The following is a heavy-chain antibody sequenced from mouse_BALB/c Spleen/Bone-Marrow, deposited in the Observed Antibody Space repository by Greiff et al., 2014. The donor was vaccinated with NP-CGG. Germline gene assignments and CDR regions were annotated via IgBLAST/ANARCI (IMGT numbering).Heavy chain of an antibody. Sequence: EVQVVESGGGLVQPGGSRKLSCAASGFTFSSFGMHWVRQAPEKGLEWVAYISSGSSPIFYADTVKGRFTISRDNPKNTLFLQMTSLRSEDTAIYYRTRGGNWEDFDYWGQGTTLTVSS. CDR1: GFTFSSFG. CDR2: ISSGSSPI. D-gene: IGHD4-1*01. J-gene: IGHJ2*01. V-gene: IGHV5-17*02. CDR3: TRGGNWEDFDY.